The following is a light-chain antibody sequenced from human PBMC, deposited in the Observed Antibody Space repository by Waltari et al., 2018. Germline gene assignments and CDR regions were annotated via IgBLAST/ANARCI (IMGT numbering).Light chain of an antibody. J-gene: IGLJ2*01. V-gene: IGLV3-21*02. CDR2: DDT. CDR1: KIERYS. CDR3: QVWDLQSDYPVV. Sequence: SFVLTQPPSVSVAPGQTAVITCVENKIERYSVHWYQKKPGQPPVLIIYDDTDRPSVIPGRFSGSNSEIAATLTISRVEVGDEADYFCQVWDLQSDYPVVFGGGTRLNVL.